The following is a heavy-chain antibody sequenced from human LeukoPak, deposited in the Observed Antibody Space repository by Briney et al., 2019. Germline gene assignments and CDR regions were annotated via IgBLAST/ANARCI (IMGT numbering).Heavy chain of an antibody. D-gene: IGHD3-16*01. CDR1: GGTFSIHA. J-gene: IGHJ3*02. CDR2: IIPIFGTA. CDR3: AREDGWGAFDI. V-gene: IGHV1-69*13. Sequence: GASVKVSCKASGGTFSIHAISWVRQAPGQGLEWMGGIIPIFGTANYAQKFQGRVTITADESTSTAYMELSSLRSEDTAVYYCAREDGWGAFDIWGQGTMVTVSS.